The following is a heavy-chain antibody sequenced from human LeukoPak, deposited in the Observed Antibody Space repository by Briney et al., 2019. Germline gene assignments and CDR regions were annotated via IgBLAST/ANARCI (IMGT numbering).Heavy chain of an antibody. J-gene: IGHJ4*02. Sequence: PGGSLRLSCAASGFTFSSYEMNWVRQAPGKGLEWVSYISSSGSTIYYADSVKGRFTISRDNAKNSLYLQMNSLRAEDTAVYYCARDDEGSGYDYYYFDYWGRGILVTVSS. D-gene: IGHD5-12*01. CDR2: ISSSGSTI. V-gene: IGHV3-48*03. CDR3: ARDDEGSGYDYYYFDY. CDR1: GFTFSSYE.